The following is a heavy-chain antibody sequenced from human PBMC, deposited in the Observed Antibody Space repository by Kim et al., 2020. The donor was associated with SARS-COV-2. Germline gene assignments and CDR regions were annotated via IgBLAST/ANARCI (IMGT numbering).Heavy chain of an antibody. CDR3: ARGKSWFDP. V-gene: IGHV1-18*01. J-gene: IGHJ5*02. CDR2: GNT. Sequence: GNTNYAQKLQGRVTMTTDTSTSTAYMELRSLRSDDTAVYYCARGKSWFDPWGQGTLVTVSS.